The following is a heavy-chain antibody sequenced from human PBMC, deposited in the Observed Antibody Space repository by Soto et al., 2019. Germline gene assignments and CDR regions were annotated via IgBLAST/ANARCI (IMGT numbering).Heavy chain of an antibody. CDR2: IYWDDDK. V-gene: IGHV2-5*02. J-gene: IGHJ5*02. D-gene: IGHD6-13*01. Sequence: QITLKESGPTLVEPTQTLTLTCAFSGFSLSTNGVGVGWIRQPPGKALEWLAFIYWDDDKRYSPSLRTRLTIIKDASIRQVVLSMSDMDPVDTDTYCCAYGQDYRGSWDSGWFDPWGQGNLVTVSS. CDR3: AYGQDYRGSWDSGWFDP. CDR1: GFSLSTNGVG.